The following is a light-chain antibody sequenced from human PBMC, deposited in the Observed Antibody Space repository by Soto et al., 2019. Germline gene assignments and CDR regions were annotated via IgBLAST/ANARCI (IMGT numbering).Light chain of an antibody. CDR3: QQYGSSPASFT. CDR1: QSVSSSY. CDR2: GAS. V-gene: IGKV3-20*01. J-gene: IGKJ3*01. Sequence: IALTQSPGTLSLSPGERATLSCRASQSVSSSYLAWYQQKPGQAPRLLIYGASSRATGIPDRFSGSGSGTEFTLTISRLEPEDCAVYYCQQYGSSPASFTFGPGTNVEIK.